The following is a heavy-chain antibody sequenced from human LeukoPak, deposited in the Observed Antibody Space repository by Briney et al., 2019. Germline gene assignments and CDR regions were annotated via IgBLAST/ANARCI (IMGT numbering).Heavy chain of an antibody. CDR1: GGSISSYY. Sequence: PSETLSLTCTVSGGSISSYYWSWIRQPAGKGLEWIGRIYTSGSTNYNPPLKSRVTMSVDTSKNQFSLKLSSVTAADTAVYYCARSLVVVPAADDYYYYYGMDIWGQGTTVTVSS. J-gene: IGHJ6*02. CDR2: IYTSGST. V-gene: IGHV4-4*07. D-gene: IGHD2-2*01. CDR3: ARSLVVVPAADDYYYYYGMDI.